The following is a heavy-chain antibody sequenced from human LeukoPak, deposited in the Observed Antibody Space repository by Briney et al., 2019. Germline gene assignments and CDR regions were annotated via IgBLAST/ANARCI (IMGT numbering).Heavy chain of an antibody. D-gene: IGHD2-8*01. CDR2: IKRDESDK. V-gene: IGHV3-7*01. CDR3: ARDLTPYCTNGVCFDAFDI. Sequence: GGSLRLSCEASGFTFSGYWMTWVRQAPGKGLVWVANIKRDESDKHYVDSVKGRFTISRDNAKNLLYLEMNSLRAEDTAIYYCARDLTPYCTNGVCFDAFDIWGQGTMVTVSP. J-gene: IGHJ3*02. CDR1: GFTFSGYW.